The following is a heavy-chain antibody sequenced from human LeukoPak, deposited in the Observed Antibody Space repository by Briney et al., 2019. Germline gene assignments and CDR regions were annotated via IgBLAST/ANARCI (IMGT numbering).Heavy chain of an antibody. CDR3: ARGDGGPYAFDI. V-gene: IGHV4-59*01. CDR1: GVSLSSYY. CDR2: IYYSGST. J-gene: IGHJ3*02. Sequence: SETLSLTCTVSGVSLSSYYWSWIRQPPGKGLEWIGYIYYSGSTNYNPSLKSRVTISVDTSKNQFSLKLSSVTAADTAVYYCARGDGGPYAFDIWGQGTMVTVSS.